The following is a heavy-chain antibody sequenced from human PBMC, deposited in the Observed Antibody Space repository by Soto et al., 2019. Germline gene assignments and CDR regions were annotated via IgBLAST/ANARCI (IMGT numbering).Heavy chain of an antibody. J-gene: IGHJ6*03. Sequence: EVQLVESGGGLVQPGRSLRLSCAASGFTFDDYAMHWVRQAPGKGLEWVSGISWNSGSIGYVDSVKGRFTISRDNAKNSLYLQMNSLRAEDTALYYCAKDGSSDYYYMDVWGKGTTVTVSS. CDR2: ISWNSGSI. CDR3: AKDGSSDYYYMDV. CDR1: GFTFDDYA. V-gene: IGHV3-9*01.